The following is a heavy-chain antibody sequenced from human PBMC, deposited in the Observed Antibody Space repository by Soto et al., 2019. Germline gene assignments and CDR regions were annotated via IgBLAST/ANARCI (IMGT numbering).Heavy chain of an antibody. CDR1: GFTFSSNG. D-gene: IGHD3-22*01. J-gene: IGHJ5*01. CDR3: ARWVGGSMFDNSGKYDS. V-gene: IGHV3-30*03. CDR2: IAYDGSKT. Sequence: QVQLVESGGGVVQPGRSLRLTCAASGFTFSSNGMHWVRQPPGKGLEWVALIAYDGSKTYYGDSVRGRFTISRDNSENTLFLQMNGLRAEDTAVYYCARWVGGSMFDNSGKYDSWGQGTLVTVSS.